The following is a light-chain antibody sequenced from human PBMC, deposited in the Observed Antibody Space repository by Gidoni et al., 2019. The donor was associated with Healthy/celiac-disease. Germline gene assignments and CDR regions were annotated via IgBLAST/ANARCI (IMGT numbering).Light chain of an antibody. J-gene: IGKJ1*01. Sequence: DIVMTQPPDCLAVSLGERATINCKSSQSVLYSSNNKNYLAWYQQKPGQPPKLLIYWASTRESGVPDRFSGSGSGTDFTLTSSSLQAEDVAVYYCQQYYSTPTWTFXQXTKVEIK. CDR1: QSVLYSSNNKNY. CDR2: WAS. CDR3: QQYYSTPTWT. V-gene: IGKV4-1*01.